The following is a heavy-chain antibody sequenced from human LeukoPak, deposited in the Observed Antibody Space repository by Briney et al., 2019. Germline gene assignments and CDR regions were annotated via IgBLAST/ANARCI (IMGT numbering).Heavy chain of an antibody. J-gene: IGHJ5*02. CDR1: GYFFTSYW. V-gene: IGHV5-51*01. Sequence: GESLKISCKGSGYFFTSYWIGWVRQMPGKGLGWMGVIYPGDSDTRYSPSFQGQVTISADKSISTAYLQWSSLRASDTAMYYCARQRFTMRAYAGNWFDPWGQGTLVTVSS. CDR3: ARQRFTMRAYAGNWFDP. CDR2: IYPGDSDT. D-gene: IGHD3-10*01.